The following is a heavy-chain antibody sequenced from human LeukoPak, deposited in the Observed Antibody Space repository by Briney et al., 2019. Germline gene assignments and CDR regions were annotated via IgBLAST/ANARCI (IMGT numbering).Heavy chain of an antibody. CDR2: INHSGST. D-gene: IGHD2-2*01. CDR3: AREGDIVVVPAATGALDY. V-gene: IGHV4-34*01. J-gene: IGHJ4*02. Sequence: PSETLSLTCAVYGGSFSGYYRSWIRQPPGKGLEWIGEINHSGSTNYNPSLKSRVTISVDTSKNQFSLKLSSVTAADTAVYYCAREGDIVVVPAATGALDYWGQGTLVTVSS. CDR1: GGSFSGYY.